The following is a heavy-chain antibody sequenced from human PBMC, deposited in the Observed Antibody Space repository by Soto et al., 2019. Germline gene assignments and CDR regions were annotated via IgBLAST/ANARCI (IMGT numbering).Heavy chain of an antibody. Sequence: GESLKISCKGSGYSFTSYWISWVRQMPGKGLEWMGRIDPSDSYTNYSPSFQGHVTISADKSISTAYLQWSSLKASDTAMYYCARAELLGDSWSGSQIGTQYYYGMDVWGQGTTVTVSS. J-gene: IGHJ6*02. CDR2: IDPSDSYT. V-gene: IGHV5-10-1*01. D-gene: IGHD3-3*01. CDR3: ARAELLGDSWSGSQIGTQYYYGMDV. CDR1: GYSFTSYW.